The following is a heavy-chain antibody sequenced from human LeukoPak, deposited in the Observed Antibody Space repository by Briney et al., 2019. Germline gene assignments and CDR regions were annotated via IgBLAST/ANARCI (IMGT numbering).Heavy chain of an antibody. Sequence: GGPLRLSCAASGFTFSSYEMHWVRQATGKGLEWVSAVGIVGDTFYTGSVKGRFTTSRENAENSLFLQMNSLRAGDTAVYYCAREGRGSSADAFDIWGQGTMVTVSS. D-gene: IGHD3-16*01. J-gene: IGHJ3*02. CDR1: GFTFSSYE. CDR2: VGIVGDT. CDR3: AREGRGSSADAFDI. V-gene: IGHV3-13*01.